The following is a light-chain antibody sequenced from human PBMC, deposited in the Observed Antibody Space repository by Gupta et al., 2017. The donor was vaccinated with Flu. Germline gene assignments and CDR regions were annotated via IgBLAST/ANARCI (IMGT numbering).Light chain of an antibody. J-gene: IGLJ2*01. CDR3: QVWDSSGDQPA. CDR1: NIGSKS. CDR2: DDS. V-gene: IGLV3-21*02. Sequence: SYELTQPPAVSVAPGQTARIPCGGNNIGSKSVHWYQQRTGQAPVLVVHDDSDRPSGIPERFSGSNSGNKATLTISRVEAGEEADYYCQVWDSSGDQPALGGGTKLPVL.